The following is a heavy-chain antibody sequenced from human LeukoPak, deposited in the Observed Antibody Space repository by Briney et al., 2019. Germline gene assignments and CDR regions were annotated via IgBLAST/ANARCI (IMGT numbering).Heavy chain of an antibody. V-gene: IGHV3-74*01. Sequence: GGSLRLSCAASGFTFSSYWMHWVRQAPGKGLVWVSRINSDGSSTSYADSVKGRFTISRDNAKNTLHLQMNSLRAEDTAVYYCARAKITYSSSSAVDPWGQGTLVTVSS. CDR2: INSDGSST. D-gene: IGHD6-6*01. CDR1: GFTFSSYW. J-gene: IGHJ5*02. CDR3: ARAKITYSSSSAVDP.